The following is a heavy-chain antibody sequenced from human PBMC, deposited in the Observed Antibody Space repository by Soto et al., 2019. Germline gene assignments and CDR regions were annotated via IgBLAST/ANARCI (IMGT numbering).Heavy chain of an antibody. CDR2: IIPILGIA. Sequence: QVQLVQSGAEVKKPGSSVKVSCKASGGTFSSYTISWVRQAPGQGLEWMGRIIPILGIANYAQKFQGRVTIPADKSTSTAYMELSSLRSEDTAVYYCARDRTPRHGMDVWGQGTTVTVSS. J-gene: IGHJ6*02. V-gene: IGHV1-69*08. CDR3: ARDRTPRHGMDV. CDR1: GGTFSSYT.